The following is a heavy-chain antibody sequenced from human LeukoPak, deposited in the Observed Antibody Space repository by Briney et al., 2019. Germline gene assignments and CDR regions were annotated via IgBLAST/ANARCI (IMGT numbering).Heavy chain of an antibody. CDR3: ARGRYYYDSSGYSPFDY. CDR1: GGPISSYY. V-gene: IGHV4-59*01. Sequence: SSETLSLTCTVSGGPISSYYWSWIRQPPGKGLEWIGYIYYSGSTNYNPSLKSRVTISVDTSKNQFSLKLSSVTAADTAVYYCARGRYYYDSSGYSPFDYWGQGTLVTVSS. D-gene: IGHD3-22*01. J-gene: IGHJ4*02. CDR2: IYYSGST.